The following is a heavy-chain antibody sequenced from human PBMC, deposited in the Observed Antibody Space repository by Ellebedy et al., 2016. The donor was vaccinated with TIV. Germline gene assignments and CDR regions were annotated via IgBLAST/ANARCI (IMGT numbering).Heavy chain of an antibody. CDR1: GGTFSSYT. J-gene: IGHJ5*02. D-gene: IGHD3-10*01. CDR2: IIPIFGTA. Sequence: ASVKVSCXASGGTFSSYTISWVRQAPGQGLEWMGGIIPIFGTANYAQKFQDRVTITAGESTRTAYMELSSLRSEDTAVYYCARDFLRAPDGSESYNNWLDPWGQGTLVTVSS. V-gene: IGHV1-69*13. CDR3: ARDFLRAPDGSESYNNWLDP.